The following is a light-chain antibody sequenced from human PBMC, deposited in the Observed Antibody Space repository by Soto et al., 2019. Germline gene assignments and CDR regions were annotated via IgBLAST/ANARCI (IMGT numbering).Light chain of an antibody. V-gene: IGKV3-20*01. CDR3: QQYVSSPQT. Sequence: EIELTQSPGTLSVSAGERATLSCRASQSVRSCYLAWYQQKPGQAPRLLIYGASSMATGIPDRFSGSGSGTDFTLTISRLEPEDFAAYYCQQYVSSPQTLGQGTKLEIK. CDR1: QSVRSCY. J-gene: IGKJ2*01. CDR2: GAS.